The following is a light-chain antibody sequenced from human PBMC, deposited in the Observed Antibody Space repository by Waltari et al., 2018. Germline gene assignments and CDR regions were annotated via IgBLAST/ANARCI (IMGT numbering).Light chain of an antibody. CDR1: RRDVGAYNY. Sequence: QSALTQPASVSGSPGQSITISCTGTRRDVGAYNYVSWYQQHPGKAPKPMIFDVSNRPAGVSTRFSGSKSGNTASLTISGLQAEDAAGYYCSSYISSSTLELFGGGTSLTVL. J-gene: IGLJ2*01. CDR3: SSYISSSTLEL. V-gene: IGLV2-14*03. CDR2: DVS.